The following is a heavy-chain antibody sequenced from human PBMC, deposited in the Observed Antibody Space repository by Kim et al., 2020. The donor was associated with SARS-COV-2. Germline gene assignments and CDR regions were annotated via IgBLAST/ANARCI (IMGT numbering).Heavy chain of an antibody. CDR2: ISGSGGST. V-gene: IGHV3-23*01. CDR1: GFTFSSYA. J-gene: IGHJ3*02. Sequence: GGSLRLSCAASGFTFSSYAMSWVRQAPGKGLEWVSAISGSGGSTYYADSVKGRFTISRDNSKNTLYLQMNSLRAEDTAVYYCAKDTETIVGAIHDAFDIWDQGTMVTVSS. CDR3: AKDTETIVGAIHDAFDI. D-gene: IGHD1-26*01.